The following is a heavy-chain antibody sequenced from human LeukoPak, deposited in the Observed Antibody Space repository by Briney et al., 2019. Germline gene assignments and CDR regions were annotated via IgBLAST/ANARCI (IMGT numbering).Heavy chain of an antibody. D-gene: IGHD6-13*01. Sequence: SETLSLTCGVSGGSVSSTNWWTWIRQPPGKGLEWIGEVHLDGRTNFNPSLKSRLTMSVDLSENHVSLKLTSVTAADTAVYYCARGIGSWYYFDYWGQGTLVTVSS. CDR2: VHLDGRT. CDR1: GGSVSSTNW. CDR3: ARGIGSWYYFDY. J-gene: IGHJ4*02. V-gene: IGHV4-4*02.